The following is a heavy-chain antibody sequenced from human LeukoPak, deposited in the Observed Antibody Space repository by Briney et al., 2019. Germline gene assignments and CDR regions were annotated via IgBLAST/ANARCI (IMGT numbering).Heavy chain of an antibody. D-gene: IGHD2/OR15-2a*01. CDR3: ARQKNAPWDY. CDR2: IYPGDSES. J-gene: IGHJ4*02. CDR1: GYRFTSYW. V-gene: IGHV5-51*01. Sequence: PGESLKISCKCSGYRFTSYWIGWVRQMPGKGLEWMGIIYPGDSESRYSPSFQGQVTISADKSISTAYLQWSSLKASDTAMYYCARQKNAPWDYWGQGTLVTVSS.